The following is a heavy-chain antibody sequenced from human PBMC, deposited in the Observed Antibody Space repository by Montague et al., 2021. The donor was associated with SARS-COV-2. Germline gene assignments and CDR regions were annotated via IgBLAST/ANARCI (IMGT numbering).Heavy chain of an antibody. CDR2: INHSGGC. CDR1: GGSFSASN. V-gene: IGHV4-34*01. J-gene: IGHJ3*01. CDR3: AIGEVTMFAVLIMRPAAGAIDV. Sequence: SETLSLTCAVSGGSFSASNWTRMLQPPGKRLEWSGEINHSGGCNYNPSPKKRVTILVENKKNKVSLKLTSLTAANTATYYWAIGEVTMFAVLIMRPAAGAIDVWGQGTTVTVSS. D-gene: IGHD3-3*01.